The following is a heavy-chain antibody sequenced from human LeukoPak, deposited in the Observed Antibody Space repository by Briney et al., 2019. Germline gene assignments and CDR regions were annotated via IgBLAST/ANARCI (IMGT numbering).Heavy chain of an antibody. Sequence: PSETLSLTCTVSGGSISSYYWSWIRQPPGKGLEWIGYIYYSGSTNYNPSLKSRVTISVDTSKNQFSLKLSSVTAADMAVYYCASRRATSGIGWFDPWGQGTLVTVSS. V-gene: IGHV4-59*01. CDR1: GGSISSYY. CDR2: IYYSGST. CDR3: ASRRATSGIGWFDP. D-gene: IGHD6-13*01. J-gene: IGHJ5*02.